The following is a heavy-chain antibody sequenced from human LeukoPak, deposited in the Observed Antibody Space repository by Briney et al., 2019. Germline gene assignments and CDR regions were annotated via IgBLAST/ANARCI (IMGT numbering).Heavy chain of an antibody. D-gene: IGHD5-12*01. J-gene: IGHJ4*02. CDR2: VKSKTDGGAT. CDR1: RFTFSNAW. Sequence: PGGSLRLSCAASRFTFSNAWMSWVRQAPGKGLEWVGRVKSKTDGGATDYAAPVKGRFTLSRDDSKNTLYLQMNSLKTDDTAVYYCTTDEGWFLGYLLFWGQGTLVTVSS. V-gene: IGHV3-15*01. CDR3: TTDEGWFLGYLLF.